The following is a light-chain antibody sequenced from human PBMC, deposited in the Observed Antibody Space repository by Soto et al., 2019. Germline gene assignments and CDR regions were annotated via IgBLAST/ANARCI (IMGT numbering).Light chain of an antibody. V-gene: IGKV3-11*01. CDR1: QSVSSY. CDR3: QLRSNWPPLYT. CDR2: DAS. J-gene: IGKJ2*01. Sequence: EIVLTQSPATLSLSPGERATLSCRASQSVSSYLAWYQQKPGQAPRLLIYDASNRATGIPARFSGSGSGTDFTLTISSLAPEDFAVYYCQLRSNWPPLYTFGQGTKLDIK.